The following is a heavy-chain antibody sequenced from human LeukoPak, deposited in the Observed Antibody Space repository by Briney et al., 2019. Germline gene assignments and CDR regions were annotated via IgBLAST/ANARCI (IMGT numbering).Heavy chain of an antibody. D-gene: IGHD4-17*01. CDR2: IIPILGIA. Sequence: ASVKVSCKASGGTFSSYAISWVRQAPGQGLEWMGRIIPILGIANYAQKFQGRVTITADKSTSTAYMELSSLRSEDTAVYYCARAEDYGDDATWFDPWGQGTLVTVSS. CDR3: ARAEDYGDDATWFDP. V-gene: IGHV1-69*04. J-gene: IGHJ5*02. CDR1: GGTFSSYA.